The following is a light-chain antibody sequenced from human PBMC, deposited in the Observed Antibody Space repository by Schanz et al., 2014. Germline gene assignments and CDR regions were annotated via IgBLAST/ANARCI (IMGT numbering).Light chain of an antibody. V-gene: IGKV3-20*01. CDR1: QSVFNNY. CDR2: GAS. J-gene: IGKJ3*01. Sequence: PGTLSLSLGEGATLSCRASQSVFNNYLAWFQQKPGQAPRLLIFGASSRATGIPDRFSASGSGTDFTLTITRLEPEDFAVYYCQQYGTSPFTFGPGTKVDIK. CDR3: QQYGTSPFT.